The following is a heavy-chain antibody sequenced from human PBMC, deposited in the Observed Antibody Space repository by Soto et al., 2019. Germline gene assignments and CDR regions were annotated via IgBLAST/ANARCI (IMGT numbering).Heavy chain of an antibody. V-gene: IGHV1-8*01. Sequence: QVQLVQSGAEGKKPGASVKVSCKASGYTFTSYDINWVRQATGPGLEWMGWMNPNSGNTGYAQKCHGRVTMTRNTSISTAYMELSSLRSEDTAVYYCARGRSIAAAGTKGLGYWGQGTLVTVSS. CDR3: ARGRSIAAAGTKGLGY. J-gene: IGHJ4*02. CDR1: GYTFTSYD. D-gene: IGHD6-13*01. CDR2: MNPNSGNT.